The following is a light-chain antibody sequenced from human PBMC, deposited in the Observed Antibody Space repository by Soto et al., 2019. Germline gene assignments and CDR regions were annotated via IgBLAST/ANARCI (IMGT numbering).Light chain of an antibody. V-gene: IGLV1-44*01. J-gene: IGLJ1*01. CDR3: ASWDDNLQV. CDR1: NSNIGSHT. Sequence: QSVLTQPPSASGTPGQRVTISCSGSNSNIGSHTVNWYQQLPGTAPKLLIYSNSQRPLGVPVRFSGSKSGTSASLAISGLQSEDEADYNCASWDDNLQVFGLGTKLTVL. CDR2: SNS.